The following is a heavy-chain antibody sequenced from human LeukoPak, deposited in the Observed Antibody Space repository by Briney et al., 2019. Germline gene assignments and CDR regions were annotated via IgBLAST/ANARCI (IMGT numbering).Heavy chain of an antibody. CDR1: GYSISSGYY. CDR2: IYHSGST. CDR3: ARVRRAVSMVRGVISSFDY. Sequence: SETLSLTCAVPGYSISSGYYWGWIRQLPGKGLEWTGRIYHSGSTHYNPSLKSRVTISVDTSKNQFSLKLRSVTAADAAVYYCARVRRAVSMVRGVISSFDYWGQGTLVTVSS. V-gene: IGHV4-38-2*01. D-gene: IGHD3-10*01. J-gene: IGHJ4*02.